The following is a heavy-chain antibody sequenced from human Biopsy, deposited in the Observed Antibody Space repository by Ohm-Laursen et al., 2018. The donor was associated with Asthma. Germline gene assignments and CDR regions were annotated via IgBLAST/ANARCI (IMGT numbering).Heavy chain of an antibody. CDR2: ISKDASTQ. V-gene: IGHV3-30*07. CDR3: ARAYGGSFFLGSFDI. D-gene: IGHD4-23*01. Sequence: SLRLSCAASGFSFSNFAIHRVRQAPGKELEWVGVISKDASTQDYADSVQGRVTISRDNSKNTLSLQMNSLRAEDTAVYYCARAYGGSFFLGSFDIWGQGTMVTVSS. J-gene: IGHJ3*02. CDR1: GFSFSNFA.